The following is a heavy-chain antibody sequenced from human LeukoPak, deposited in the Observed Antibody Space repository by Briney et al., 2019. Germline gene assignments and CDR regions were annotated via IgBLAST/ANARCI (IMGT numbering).Heavy chain of an antibody. V-gene: IGHV1-18*01. CDR1: GYTFTSYG. J-gene: IGHJ4*02. CDR3: ARDGKIAVAGTAGY. CDR2: ISACNGNT. D-gene: IGHD6-19*01. Sequence: GASVKVSCKASGYTFTSYGISWVRQAPGQGLEWMGWISACNGNTNYAQKLQGRVTMTTDTSTSTAYMELRSLRSDDTAVYYCARDGKIAVAGTAGYWGQGTLVTVSS.